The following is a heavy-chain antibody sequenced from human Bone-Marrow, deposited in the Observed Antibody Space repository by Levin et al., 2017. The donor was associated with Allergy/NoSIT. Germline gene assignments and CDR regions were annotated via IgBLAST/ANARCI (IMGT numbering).Heavy chain of an antibody. D-gene: IGHD2-8*02. V-gene: IGHV3-30*18. CDR2: ISDDGSTK. CDR3: AKSGGRYCTRGSCYFDY. CDR1: GFSFSSHG. Sequence: TGGSLRLSCAASGFSFSSHGIHWVRQAPGKGLEWVAVISDDGSTKFYADSVKGRFTISRDNSKNTVFVQMNSLRAEDTAVYYCAKSGGRYCTRGSCYFDYWGQGTLVTVSS. J-gene: IGHJ4*02.